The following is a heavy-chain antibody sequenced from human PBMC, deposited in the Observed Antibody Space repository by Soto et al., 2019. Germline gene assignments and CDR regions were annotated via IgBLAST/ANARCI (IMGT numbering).Heavy chain of an antibody. D-gene: IGHD3-22*01. J-gene: IGHJ3*02. Sequence: QVQLQESGPGLVKPSGTLSLTCAVSGGSISSSYWWSWVRQPPGKGLEWIGEIYHSGSTNYNPALKSGVTISVDTSKNQFSLKLSSVTAADTAVYYCARRRITMIVVVFDAFEIWGQGTMVTVSS. CDR2: IYHSGST. CDR1: GGSISSSYW. CDR3: ARRRITMIVVVFDAFEI. V-gene: IGHV4-4*02.